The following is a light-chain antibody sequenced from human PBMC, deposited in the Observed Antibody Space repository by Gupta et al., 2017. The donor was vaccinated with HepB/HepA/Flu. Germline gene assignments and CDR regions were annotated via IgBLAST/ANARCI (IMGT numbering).Light chain of an antibody. CDR3: QVWDRSSDHVV. Sequence: SSVLTQPPSVSVAPGKTARITCGGNNIGSKSVHWYQQKPGQAPVLVVYDDSDRPSGIPERFSGSNYGTTATLTISRVEAGDEADYYCQVWDRSSDHVVFGGGTKLTVL. V-gene: IGLV3-21*03. CDR1: NIGSKS. CDR2: DDS. J-gene: IGLJ2*01.